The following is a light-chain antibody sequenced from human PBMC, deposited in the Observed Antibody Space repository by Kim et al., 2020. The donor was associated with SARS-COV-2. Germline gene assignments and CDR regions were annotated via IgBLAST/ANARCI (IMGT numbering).Light chain of an antibody. CDR2: KAS. J-gene: IGKJ2*01. V-gene: IGKV1-5*03. Sequence: ASVGDRVTITCRASQSISRWVAWYQQKPGKAPNLLIYKASNLEDAVPARFSGGGSGTDFTLTISSLRPEDFATYYCQQYDSYPYTFGQGTKVDIK. CDR3: QQYDSYPYT. CDR1: QSISRW.